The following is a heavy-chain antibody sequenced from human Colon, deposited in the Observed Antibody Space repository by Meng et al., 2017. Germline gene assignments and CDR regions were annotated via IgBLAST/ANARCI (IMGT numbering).Heavy chain of an antibody. CDR1: GGSIKSGGYH. D-gene: IGHD4-17*01. V-gene: IGHV4-31*03. CDR3: ARDTLYGTDY. J-gene: IGHJ4*02. Sequence: QVHLHESGPGRVRPSDDLSLVCTFSGGSIKSGGYHWSWVRQPPGKGLEYIGFMSDSGTTDYNPSLRSRVSISEIGSSKNQFSLTLRSVTAADTATYFCARDTLYGTDYWGQGVLVTVSS. CDR2: MSDSGTT.